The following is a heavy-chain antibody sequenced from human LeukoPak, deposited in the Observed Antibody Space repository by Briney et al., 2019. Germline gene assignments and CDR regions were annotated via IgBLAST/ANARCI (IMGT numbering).Heavy chain of an antibody. CDR2: ISWNSLFI. D-gene: IGHD6-13*01. CDR3: AKAPHSGTEWYFDL. J-gene: IGHJ2*01. CDR1: GFSLDDYA. V-gene: IGHV3-9*01. Sequence: PGRSLRLSCAASGFSLDDYAMHWVRQAPGKGLERVSSISWNSLFIGYADSVKGRFTISRDNAKNSLYLQLNSLRPEDTAFYYCAKAPHSGTEWYFDLWGRGTLVTVSS.